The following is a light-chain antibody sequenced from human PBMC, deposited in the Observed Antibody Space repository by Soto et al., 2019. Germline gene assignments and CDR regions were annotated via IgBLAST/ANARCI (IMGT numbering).Light chain of an antibody. Sequence: EIVLTQSPATLSLSPGERATLSCRASQSVSSYLAWYQQKPGQVARILIHDASNRATVVPSTFSGSGSGTNFTLTISSLEPEDSAVYYWQQRGIWPRGFIFGQGTRLEIK. J-gene: IGKJ5*01. V-gene: IGKV3-11*01. CDR1: QSVSSY. CDR3: QQRGIWPRGFI. CDR2: DAS.